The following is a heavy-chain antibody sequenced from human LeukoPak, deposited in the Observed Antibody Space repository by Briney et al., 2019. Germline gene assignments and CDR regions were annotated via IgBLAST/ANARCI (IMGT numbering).Heavy chain of an antibody. J-gene: IGHJ4*02. Sequence: GGSLRLSCAASGFTFSTYAMSWVRQAPGKGLEWVSSISNSGDSTFYADSVKGRFTISRDNSKNTLYLQINGLRAEDTAVYYCAKGDYYYDSSAYYLRGHFDYWGQGTLVTVSS. V-gene: IGHV3-23*01. D-gene: IGHD3-22*01. CDR2: ISNSGDST. CDR3: AKGDYYYDSSAYYLRGHFDY. CDR1: GFTFSTYA.